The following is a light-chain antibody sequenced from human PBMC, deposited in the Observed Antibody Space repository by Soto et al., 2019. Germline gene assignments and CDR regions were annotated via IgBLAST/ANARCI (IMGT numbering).Light chain of an antibody. V-gene: IGKV1-12*01. CDR3: QQTDTLPST. Sequence: DIQMTQSPSSVSSSVGERFTITFRASQVMSSWLAWYQQKPGKAPKLLIFAASTLQSGVPSRFSGSGSRTDFTLTITSLQPEDIGTYYCQQTDTLPSTFGQGTRLEIK. J-gene: IGKJ5*01. CDR2: AAS. CDR1: QVMSSW.